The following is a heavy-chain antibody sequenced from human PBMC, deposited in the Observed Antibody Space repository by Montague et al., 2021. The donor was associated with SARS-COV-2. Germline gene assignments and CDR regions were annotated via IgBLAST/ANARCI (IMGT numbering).Heavy chain of an antibody. Sequence: FLRLSCAASGFTFNAYNMHWVRQAPGKGLEWVTVIWLHGTGIHYADSVKGRFAISRDNTKNALYLQMNSLRAEDTAVYYCARGGQMATTVFDSWGQGTLVTVSS. CDR2: IWLHGTGI. CDR3: ARGGQMATTVFDS. J-gene: IGHJ4*02. D-gene: IGHD5-24*01. CDR1: GFTFNAYN. V-gene: IGHV3-33*08.